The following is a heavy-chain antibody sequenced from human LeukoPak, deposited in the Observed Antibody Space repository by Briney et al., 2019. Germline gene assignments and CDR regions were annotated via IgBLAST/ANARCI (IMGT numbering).Heavy chain of an antibody. V-gene: IGHV3-21*01. J-gene: IGHJ3*02. CDR1: GFTFSSYS. Sequence: PGGSLRLSCAASGFTFSSYSMNWVRQAPGKGLEWVSSISSSSSYIYYADSVKGRFTISRDNAKNSLYLQMNSLRAEDTAVYYCARGYSSGWYTFGAFDIWGRGTMVTVSS. D-gene: IGHD6-19*01. CDR2: ISSSSSYI. CDR3: ARGYSSGWYTFGAFDI.